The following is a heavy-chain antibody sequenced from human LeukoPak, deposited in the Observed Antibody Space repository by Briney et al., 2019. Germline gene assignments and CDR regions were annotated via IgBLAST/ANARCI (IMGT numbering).Heavy chain of an antibody. D-gene: IGHD3-22*01. CDR3: ARGWSYYDSSGYYYAFDD. Sequence: SETLSLTCAVYGGSFSGYYWSWIRQPPGKGLEWIGEINHSGSTNYNPSLKSRVTISVDTSKNQFSLKLSSVTAADTAVYYCARGWSYYDSSGYYYAFDDWGQGTLVTVSS. CDR1: GGSFSGYY. J-gene: IGHJ4*02. CDR2: INHSGST. V-gene: IGHV4-34*01.